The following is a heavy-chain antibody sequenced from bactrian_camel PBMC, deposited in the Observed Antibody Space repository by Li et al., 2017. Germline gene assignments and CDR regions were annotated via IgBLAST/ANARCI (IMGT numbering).Heavy chain of an antibody. Sequence: VQLVESGGGSVLAGGSLRLSCAAPGYRYDTYSWFRQAPGQEREGVAAIDTGDGSTYYLNSVEGRFTISHDNAKNMVYLHMTSLKPEDTGVYYCVRDYRSGDYRDDFGYWGQGTQVTVS. D-gene: IGHD5*01. J-gene: IGHJ6*01. CDR3: VRDYRSGDYRDDFGY. V-gene: IGHV3S40*01. CDR1: GYRYDTY. CDR2: IDTGDGST.